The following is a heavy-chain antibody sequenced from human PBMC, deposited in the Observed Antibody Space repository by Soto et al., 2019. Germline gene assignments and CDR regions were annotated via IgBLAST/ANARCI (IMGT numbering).Heavy chain of an antibody. J-gene: IGHJ4*02. CDR2: INSDGSST. CDR1: GFTFTSYW. D-gene: IGHD2-2*01. CDR3: AGGKGSNTPFDY. V-gene: IGHV3-74*01. Sequence: EVQLVESGGGLVQPGGSLRLSCATSGFTFTSYWMHWVLQVPGKGLVWVSRINSDGSSTTYADSVKGRFTISRDNAENTLYLQMNSLRAEDTAVYFCAGGKGSNTPFDYWGQGTLVTVSS.